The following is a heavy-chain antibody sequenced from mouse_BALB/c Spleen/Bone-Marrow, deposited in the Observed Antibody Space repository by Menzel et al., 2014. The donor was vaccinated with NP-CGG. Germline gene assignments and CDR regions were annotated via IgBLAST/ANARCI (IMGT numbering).Heavy chain of an antibody. J-gene: IGHJ1*01. CDR1: GFSITSGYY. CDR3: ANALGSYVWYFYF. D-gene: IGHD1-1*02. CDR2: VTFDGSY. V-gene: IGHV3-6*02. Sequence: ESGPGLMKHSQFLSLTCFVTGFSITSGYYWNWIRQFPGHTLEWMGYVTFDGSYDYNPSPKNRISITRDTSNNQFFQKLNSVTDEDTASYYYANALGSYVWYFYFWCAWTAVTVSS.